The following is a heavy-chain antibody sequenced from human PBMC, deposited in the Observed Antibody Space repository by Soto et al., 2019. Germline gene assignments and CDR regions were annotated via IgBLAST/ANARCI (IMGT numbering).Heavy chain of an antibody. J-gene: IGHJ4*02. V-gene: IGHV1-2*04. CDR2: INPNSGGT. CDR3: AVRGYCSSTSCYGLN. D-gene: IGHD2-2*01. CDR1: GYTFTGYY. Sequence: ASVKVSCKASGYTFTGYYMHWVRQAPGQGLEWMGWINPNSGGTNYAQKFQGWVTMTRDTSISTAYMELSRLRSDDTAVYYCAVRGYCSSTSCYGLNWGQGTLVTVS.